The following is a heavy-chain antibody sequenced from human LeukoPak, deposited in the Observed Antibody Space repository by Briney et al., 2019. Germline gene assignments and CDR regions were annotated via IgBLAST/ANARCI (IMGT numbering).Heavy chain of an antibody. CDR3: AELGITMIGGV. Sequence: PGGSLRLSCAASGFTFSSYGMTWVRQAPGKGLEWVSYISSSSSTIYYADSVKGRFTISRDNAKNSLYLQLNSPRAEDTAVYYCAELGITMIGGVWGKGTTVTISS. D-gene: IGHD3-10*02. J-gene: IGHJ6*04. CDR2: ISSSSSTI. CDR1: GFTFSSYG. V-gene: IGHV3-48*01.